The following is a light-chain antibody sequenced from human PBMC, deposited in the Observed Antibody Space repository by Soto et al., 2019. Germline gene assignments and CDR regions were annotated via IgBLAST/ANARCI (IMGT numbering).Light chain of an antibody. CDR2: EVS. CDR1: SSDIGDYNY. Sequence: QSALTQPASVSGSPGQSITISCTGTSSDIGDYNYVSWYQQYPGRAPKLTIYEVSIRPSGVSHRFSGSKSGNTASLTISGLQAEDEGDYYCSSYTISSTWVFGGGTKLTVL. J-gene: IGLJ3*02. CDR3: SSYTISSTWV. V-gene: IGLV2-14*01.